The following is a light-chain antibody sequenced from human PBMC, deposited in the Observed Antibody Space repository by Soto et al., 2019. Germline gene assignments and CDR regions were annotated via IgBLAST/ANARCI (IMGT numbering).Light chain of an antibody. J-gene: IGLJ1*01. V-gene: IGLV2-8*01. Sequence: HSVLTQPPSASGSPGQSVTIPCTGTSSDVGGYYHVSWYQQHPGKAPKLMIYEVTKRPAGVPDRFSGSKSGNTASLTVSGLQAEDEADYYCSSDAGNYNYVFGTGTKVTV. CDR2: EVT. CDR3: SSDAGNYNYV. CDR1: SSDVGGYYH.